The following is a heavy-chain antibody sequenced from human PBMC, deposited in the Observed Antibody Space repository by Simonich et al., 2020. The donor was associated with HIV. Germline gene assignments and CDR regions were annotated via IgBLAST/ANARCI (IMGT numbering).Heavy chain of an antibody. CDR1: GWSFSGYY. Sequence: QVQLQQWGAGLLKPSETLSLTCAVYGWSFSGYYWSWFRQPPGKGREWIGEINHSGSTNYNPSLKRRVTISVDTSKNQFSLKLSSVTAADTAVYYCARRHPTTVTTPYFDYWGQGTLVTVSS. CDR2: INHSGST. CDR3: ARRHPTTVTTPYFDY. V-gene: IGHV4-34*01. D-gene: IGHD4-17*01. J-gene: IGHJ4*02.